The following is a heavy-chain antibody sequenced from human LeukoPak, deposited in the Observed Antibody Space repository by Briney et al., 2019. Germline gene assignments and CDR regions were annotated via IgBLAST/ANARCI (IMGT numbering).Heavy chain of an antibody. CDR2: ISGSGDST. D-gene: IGHD6-6*01. J-gene: IGHJ5*02. V-gene: IGHV3-23*01. CDR3: AKEAARGFYNWFDP. Sequence: GGSLRLSCAASGFTLRNYAMNWVRQAPGKGLEWVSTISGSGDSTYYADSVKGRFTISRDNSKNTLYLQMNSLRAEDTAVYYCAKEAARGFYNWFDPWGQGTLVTVSS. CDR1: GFTLRNYA.